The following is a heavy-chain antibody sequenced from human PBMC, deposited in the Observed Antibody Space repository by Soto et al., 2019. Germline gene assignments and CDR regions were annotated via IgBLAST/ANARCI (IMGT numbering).Heavy chain of an antibody. V-gene: IGHV1-58*02. D-gene: IGHD3-9*01. CDR1: GFTFTSSA. Sequence: SVKVSCKASGFTFTSSAMQWVRQARGQRLEWIGWIVVGSGNTNYAQKFQERVTITRDMSTSTAYMELSSLRSEDTAVYYCAAAPLRYFDWLPDYHYYMDVWGKGTTVTVSS. J-gene: IGHJ6*03. CDR2: IVVGSGNT. CDR3: AAAPLRYFDWLPDYHYYMDV.